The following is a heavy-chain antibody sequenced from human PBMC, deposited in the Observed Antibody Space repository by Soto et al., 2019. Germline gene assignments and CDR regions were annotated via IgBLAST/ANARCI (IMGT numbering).Heavy chain of an antibody. Sequence: ASVKVSCRTSGYTFAGFYRSWVRQAPGQGLEWLGWINTDIGGTNYAQKFQGRVTMTRDTSISTAYMELSRLRSDDTAVYYCARGGGTYYYDRSGYYVDYWGHRTLVAVSS. CDR1: GYTFAGFY. V-gene: IGHV1-2*02. J-gene: IGHJ4*01. CDR2: INTDIGGT. CDR3: ARGGGTYYYDRSGYYVDY. D-gene: IGHD3-22*01.